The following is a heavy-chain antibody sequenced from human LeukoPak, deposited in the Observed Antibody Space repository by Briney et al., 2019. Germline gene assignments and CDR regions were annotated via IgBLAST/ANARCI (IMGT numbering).Heavy chain of an antibody. Sequence: QPGRSLRLSCAASGFTFSSYGMHWVRQAPGKGLEWVAVISYDGSNKYYADSVKGRFTISRDNSKNTLYLQMNSLRAEDTAVYYCAKDLGSGSPMDVWGKGTTVTVSS. CDR1: GFTFSSYG. D-gene: IGHD3-22*01. CDR2: ISYDGSNK. J-gene: IGHJ6*03. V-gene: IGHV3-30*18. CDR3: AKDLGSGSPMDV.